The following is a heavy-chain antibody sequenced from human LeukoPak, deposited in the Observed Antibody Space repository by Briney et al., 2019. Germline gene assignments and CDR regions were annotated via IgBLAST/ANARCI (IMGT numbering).Heavy chain of an antibody. J-gene: IGHJ4*02. Sequence: ASVKVSCKASGYTFTSYYMHWVRQAPGRGLEWMGIINPSGGNTNYTQKFQGRVTMTRDTSTSTVYMELSSLRFEDTAVYHCARSVGYCSGGSCYSFDLWGQGTLVTVSS. D-gene: IGHD2-15*01. CDR2: INPSGGNT. CDR1: GYTFTSYY. V-gene: IGHV1-46*01. CDR3: ARSVGYCSGGSCYSFDL.